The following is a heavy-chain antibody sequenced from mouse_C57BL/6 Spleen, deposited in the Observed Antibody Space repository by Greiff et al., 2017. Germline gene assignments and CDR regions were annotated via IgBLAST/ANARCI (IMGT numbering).Heavy chain of an antibody. V-gene: IGHV1-80*01. J-gene: IGHJ4*01. Sequence: VQRVESGAELVKPGASVKISCKASGYAFSSYWMNWVKQRPGKGLEWIGQIYPGDGDTNYNGKFKGKATLTADKSSSTAYMQLSSLTSEVSAVYFCSRHSLYAMDYWGQGTSVTVSS. CDR2: IYPGDGDT. CDR3: SRHSLYAMDY. CDR1: GYAFSSYW.